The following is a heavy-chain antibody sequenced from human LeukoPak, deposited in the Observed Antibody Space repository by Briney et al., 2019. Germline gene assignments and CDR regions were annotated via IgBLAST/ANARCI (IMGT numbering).Heavy chain of an antibody. CDR1: GFTVSSNY. CDR3: ARSLDSYGYWVFDY. Sequence: GGSLRLSCAASGFTVSSNYMSWVRQAPGKGLEWVSVIYSGGSTYYADSVKGRFTISRDNSKNTLYLQMNSLRAKDTAVYYCARSLDSYGYWVFDYWGQGTLVTVSS. CDR2: IYSGGST. V-gene: IGHV3-53*01. D-gene: IGHD5-18*01. J-gene: IGHJ4*02.